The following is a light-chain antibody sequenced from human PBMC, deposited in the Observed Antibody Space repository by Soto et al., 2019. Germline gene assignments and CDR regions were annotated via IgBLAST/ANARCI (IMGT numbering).Light chain of an antibody. J-gene: IGKJ2*01. CDR1: QSINSW. Sequence: DIQMTQSPSTLSASVGDRVTITCRASQSINSWLAWYQQKPGKAPNLLIYTASSLESGVPSRFSGSGSGTEFTLTISSLQPDDFATYYCQQYISYPYTFGQGTKLEIK. CDR2: TAS. V-gene: IGKV1-5*03. CDR3: QQYISYPYT.